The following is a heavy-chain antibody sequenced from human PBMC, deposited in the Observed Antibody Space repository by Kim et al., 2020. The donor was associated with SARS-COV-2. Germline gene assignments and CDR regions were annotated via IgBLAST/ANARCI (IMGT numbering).Heavy chain of an antibody. CDR3: ARCSWYQLLWTTGAHHQNWFDP. CDR1: GGSFSGYY. J-gene: IGHJ5*02. Sequence: SETLSLTCAVYGGSFSGYYWSWIRQPPGKGLEWIGEINHSGSTNYNPSLKSRVTISVDTSKNQFSLKLSSVTAADTAVYYCARCSWYQLLWTTGAHHQNWFDPWGQGTLVTVSS. D-gene: IGHD2-2*01. CDR2: INHSGST. V-gene: IGHV4-34*01.